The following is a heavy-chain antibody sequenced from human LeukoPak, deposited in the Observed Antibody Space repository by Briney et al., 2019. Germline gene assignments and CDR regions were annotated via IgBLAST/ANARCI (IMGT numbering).Heavy chain of an antibody. Sequence: SETLSLTCTVSGGSISNYYWNWIRQPPGKGLEWIGYIYYTGNTNYNPSPKSRVTISVDTSKNQFSLKLSSVTAADTAVYYCARVDTANGAFDIWGQGTMVTVSS. CDR2: IYYTGNT. V-gene: IGHV4-59*01. CDR1: GGSISNYY. CDR3: ARVDTANGAFDI. D-gene: IGHD5-18*01. J-gene: IGHJ3*02.